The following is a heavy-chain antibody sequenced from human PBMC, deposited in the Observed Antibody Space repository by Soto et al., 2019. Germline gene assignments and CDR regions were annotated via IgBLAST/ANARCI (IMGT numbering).Heavy chain of an antibody. V-gene: IGHV3-9*01. CDR1: GFTFDDYA. J-gene: IGHJ1*01. CDR2: ISWNSGSI. Sequence: EVQLVESGGGLVQPGRSLRLSCAASGFTFDDYAMHWVRQAPGKGLEWVSGISWNSGSIGYADSVKGRFTISRDNAKNSLYLQMNSLTAEDTALYYCATDSGPELLYFQHWGQGTLVTVSS. CDR3: ATDSGPELLYFQH. D-gene: IGHD1-1*01.